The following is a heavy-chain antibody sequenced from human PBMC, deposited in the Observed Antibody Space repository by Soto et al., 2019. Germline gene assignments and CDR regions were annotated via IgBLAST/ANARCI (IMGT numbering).Heavy chain of an antibody. CDR1: GGSISSYY. V-gene: IGHV4-59*01. D-gene: IGHD3-10*01. J-gene: IGHJ5*02. CDR2: IYYSGST. CDR3: ARGLWFGELFGNWFDP. Sequence: SETLSLTCTVSGGSISSYYWSWIRQPPGKGLEWIGYIYYSGSTNYNPSLKSRVTISVDTSKNQFSLKLSSVTAADTAVYYCARGLWFGELFGNWFDPWGQGTLVTVS.